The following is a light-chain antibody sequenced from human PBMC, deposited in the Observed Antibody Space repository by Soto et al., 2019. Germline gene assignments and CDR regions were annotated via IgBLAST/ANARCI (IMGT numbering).Light chain of an antibody. CDR2: GAS. CDR1: QSVSSN. Sequence: EIVMTQSPATLSVSPGERATLSCRASQSVSSNLAWYQQKPGQAPRLLIYGASTRATGIPARFSGSGSGTEFTLTISSLQSEDFAVYYCQQYNNWLPWTFCQGTKVEIK. CDR3: QQYNNWLPWT. J-gene: IGKJ1*01. V-gene: IGKV3-15*01.